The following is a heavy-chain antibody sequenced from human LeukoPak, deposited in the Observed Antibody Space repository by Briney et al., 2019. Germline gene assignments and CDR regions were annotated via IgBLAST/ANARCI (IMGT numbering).Heavy chain of an antibody. V-gene: IGHV3-48*03. CDR1: GFTFSSYE. CDR3: ARERADSEDYYYGMDV. Sequence: PGGSLRPSCAASGFTFSSYEMNWVRQAPGKGLEWVSYISSSGSTIYYADSVKGRFTISRDNAKNSLYLQMNSLRAEDTAVYYCARERADSEDYYYGMDVWGKGTTVTVSS. CDR2: ISSSGSTI. J-gene: IGHJ6*04. D-gene: IGHD3-10*01.